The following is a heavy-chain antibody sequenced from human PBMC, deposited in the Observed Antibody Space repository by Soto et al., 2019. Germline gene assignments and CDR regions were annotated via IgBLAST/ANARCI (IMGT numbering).Heavy chain of an antibody. V-gene: IGHV1-69*13. D-gene: IGHD3-3*01. CDR1: GGTFSSYA. J-gene: IGHJ6*02. CDR3: ARGGDFWSGYYNGEIYYYYYYGMDV. Sequence: GASVKVSCKASGGTFSSYAISWVRQAPGQGLEWMGGIIPIFGTANYAQKFQGRVTITADESTSTAYMELSSLRSEDTAVYYCARGGDFWSGYYNGEIYYYYYYGMDVWGQRTTVTVSS. CDR2: IIPIFGTA.